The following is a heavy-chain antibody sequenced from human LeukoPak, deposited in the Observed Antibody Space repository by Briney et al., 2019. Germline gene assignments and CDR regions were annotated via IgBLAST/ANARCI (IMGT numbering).Heavy chain of an antibody. V-gene: IGHV4-59*10. Sequence: SETLSLTCAVYGGSFSGYYWSWIRQPAGKGLEWIGRIYTSGTTNYNPSLKSRGTISIDTSKNQFSLKLSSVTAADTAVYYCARGLWFGDENPPYFDYWGQGTLVTVSS. CDR3: ARGLWFGDENPPYFDY. CDR2: IYTSGTT. J-gene: IGHJ4*02. D-gene: IGHD3-10*01. CDR1: GGSFSGYY.